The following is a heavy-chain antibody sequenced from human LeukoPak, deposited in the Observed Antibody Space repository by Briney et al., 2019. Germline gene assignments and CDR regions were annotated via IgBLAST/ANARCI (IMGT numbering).Heavy chain of an antibody. CDR1: GFTFSDYY. V-gene: IGHV3-11*04. D-gene: IGHD2-2*01. CDR2: ISSSGSTI. CDR3: ASVGIVVVPAAMPNWFDP. J-gene: IGHJ5*02. Sequence: GGSLRLSCAASGFTFSDYYMSWIRQAPGKGLEWVSYISSSGSTIYYADSVKGRFTISRDNAKNSLYLQMNSLRAEDTAVYYCASVGIVVVPAAMPNWFDPWGQGTLVTVSS.